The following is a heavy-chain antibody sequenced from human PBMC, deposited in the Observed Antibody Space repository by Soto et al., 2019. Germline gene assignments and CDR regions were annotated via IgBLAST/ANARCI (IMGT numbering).Heavy chain of an antibody. CDR3: GRDMATFIPQGVHY. V-gene: IGHV3-30*03. D-gene: IGHD5-12*01. CDR1: GFSFTSYA. Sequence: QVQLVESGGGVVQPGTSLRLSCVASGFSFTSYAMHWVRQAPGKGLEWVALISSDGSNKYFADSVKGRFTISRDNSRNTVYLQMNSLTTEDTAVYYCGRDMATFIPQGVHYWGQGTLVTVSS. CDR2: ISSDGSNK. J-gene: IGHJ4*02.